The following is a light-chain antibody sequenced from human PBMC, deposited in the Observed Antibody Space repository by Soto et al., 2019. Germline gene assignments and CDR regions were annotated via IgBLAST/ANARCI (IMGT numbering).Light chain of an antibody. V-gene: IGKV1-39*01. CDR3: QQYETFSGT. CDR1: QSISSY. Sequence: DIQMTQSPSSLSASVGARVTITCRASQSISSYLSWYQQKPGKAPKLLVYAASSLQSGVPSRFSGGGSGTKCTLTIASLQPDDVATYYCQQYETFSGTFGPGTKVDIK. CDR2: AAS. J-gene: IGKJ1*01.